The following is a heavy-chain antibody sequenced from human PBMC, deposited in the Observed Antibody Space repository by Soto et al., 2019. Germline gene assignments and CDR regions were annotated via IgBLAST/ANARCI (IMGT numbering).Heavy chain of an antibody. J-gene: IGHJ6*02. V-gene: IGHV1-8*01. CDR2: MNPKSGNT. CDR3: ARGVLRFLSAVDYNGMDV. Sequence: QAQLVQSGAEVKKPGASVKVSCKASGYTFTSYDINWVRQATGQGLEWMGWMNPKSGNTGYAPKFQGRVTMTRNTAIPTANMELSSLRSEDTAVDYCARGVLRFLSAVDYNGMDVWGQGTTVTVSS. D-gene: IGHD3-3*01. CDR1: GYTFTSYD.